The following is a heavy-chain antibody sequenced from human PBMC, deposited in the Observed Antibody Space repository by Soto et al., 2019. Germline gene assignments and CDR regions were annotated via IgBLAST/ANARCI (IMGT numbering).Heavy chain of an antibody. V-gene: IGHV4-31*03. CDR1: GGSISSGGYY. CDR3: ARGIESSGWQFDY. Sequence: QVQLQESGPGLVKPSQTLSLTCTVSGGSISSGGYYWSWIRQYPGKGLEWIGYIYYSGSTYYNPSLKSRVTISVDTSKNQFSLKLSSVTAADTAVYYCARGIESSGWQFDYWGQGTLVTVSS. D-gene: IGHD6-19*01. CDR2: IYYSGST. J-gene: IGHJ4*02.